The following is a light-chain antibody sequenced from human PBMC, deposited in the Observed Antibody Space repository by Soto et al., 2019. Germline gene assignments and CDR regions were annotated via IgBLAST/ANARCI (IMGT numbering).Light chain of an antibody. CDR3: QQYKEWPLT. Sequence: EIVLTQSPGTLSLSPGERATLSCRASQSVSSSYLAWYQQKPGQAPRLLIYGASSRATGIPDRFSGSGSGTDFTLTISRLEPEDFALYYCQQYKEWPLTFGGGTKVDIK. J-gene: IGKJ4*01. CDR1: QSVSSSY. CDR2: GAS. V-gene: IGKV3-20*01.